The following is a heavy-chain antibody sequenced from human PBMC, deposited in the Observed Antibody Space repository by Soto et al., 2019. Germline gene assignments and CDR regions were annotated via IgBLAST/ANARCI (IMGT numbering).Heavy chain of an antibody. CDR1: GYTFTNYG. D-gene: IGHD6-19*01. J-gene: IGHJ4*02. CDR2: IGSSNDKT. CDR3: ARAPPSSPGIGWWY. Sequence: ASVKVSCKASGYTFTNYGITWVRQAPGQGLEWMGWIGSSNDKTNYGQKFQGRVTMTTDTSTGTAYLELRSLRSDDTAVYYCARAPPSSPGIGWWYWGQGTLVTV. V-gene: IGHV1-18*01.